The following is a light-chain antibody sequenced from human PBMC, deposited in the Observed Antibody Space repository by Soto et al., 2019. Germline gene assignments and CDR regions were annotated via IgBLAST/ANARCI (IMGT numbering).Light chain of an antibody. CDR2: GIS. CDR1: QSVLNNY. J-gene: IGKJ1*01. V-gene: IGKV3-20*01. Sequence: VLTQSPGTLSLSPGARATLSCRASQSVLNNYLAWFRQRPGQAPRLVIYGISNRPTGIPDRFSAILYGTAGTLTLSRLEPEDGSVYDGQQFGASPWTFGPGTKVDIK. CDR3: QQFGASPWT.